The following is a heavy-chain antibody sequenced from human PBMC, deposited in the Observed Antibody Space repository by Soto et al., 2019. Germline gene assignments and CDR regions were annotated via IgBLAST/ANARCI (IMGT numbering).Heavy chain of an antibody. J-gene: IGHJ5*02. D-gene: IGHD3-10*01. V-gene: IGHV4-31*03. Sequence: SETLSLTCTVSGGSISSGGYYWSWIRQHPGKGLEWIGYIYYSGSTYYNPSLKSRVTISVDTSKNQFSLKLSSVTAADTAVYYCARVIMVRGVITNPWGHSKHNWFDPWGQGTLVTVSS. CDR3: ARVIMVRGVITNPWGHSKHNWFDP. CDR2: IYYSGST. CDR1: GGSISSGGYY.